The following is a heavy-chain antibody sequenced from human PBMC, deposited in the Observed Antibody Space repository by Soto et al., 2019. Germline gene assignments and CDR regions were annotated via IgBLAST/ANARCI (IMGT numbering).Heavy chain of an antibody. J-gene: IGHJ6*02. CDR3: ASAPDYSCSWDGHHYYNYGMDV. Sequence: SETLSLTCAVYGGSFSGYSWSWIRQPPGKGLARMGEIKQSASSNYSPSINRRVTISVDSSKNQSPLRLRSVTAADTAVYYCASAPDYSCSWDGHHYYNYGMDVWCQEATVTASS. D-gene: IGHD6-13*01. V-gene: IGHV4-34*01. CDR1: GGSFSGYS. CDR2: IKQSASS.